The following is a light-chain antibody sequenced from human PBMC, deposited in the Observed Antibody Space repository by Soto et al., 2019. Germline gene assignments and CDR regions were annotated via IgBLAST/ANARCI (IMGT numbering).Light chain of an antibody. CDR3: CSYAGSSTLYV. CDR2: EGS. CDR1: SSNVGSYNL. V-gene: IGLV2-23*01. Sequence: QSALTQPASVSGSPGQSITISCTGTSSNVGSYNLVSWYQQHPGNAPKLMIYEGSKRPSGVYNRFSGSKSGNTASLTISGLQAEDEADYYCCSYAGSSTLYVFGTGTKLTVL. J-gene: IGLJ1*01.